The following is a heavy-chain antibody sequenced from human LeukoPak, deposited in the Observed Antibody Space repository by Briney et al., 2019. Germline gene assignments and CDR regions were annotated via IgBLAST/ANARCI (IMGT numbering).Heavy chain of an antibody. V-gene: IGHV3-74*01. Sequence: PGGSLRLSCAASGFIFSGYWMHWVRQTPGKGLVWLSRIKNDGSITSYADSVKGRFTISRDNAKNTLYLQMNSLRVEDTAVYCCTKGDWFDPWGQGTLVTVSS. CDR2: IKNDGSIT. CDR3: TKGDWFDP. CDR1: GFIFSGYW. J-gene: IGHJ5*02.